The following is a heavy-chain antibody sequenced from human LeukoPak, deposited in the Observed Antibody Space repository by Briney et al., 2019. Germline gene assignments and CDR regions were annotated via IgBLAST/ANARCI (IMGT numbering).Heavy chain of an antibody. CDR3: AKGLKATVTWYYYGMDV. Sequence: PGGSLILSCAASGFTFSSYAMSWVRQAPGKGLEWVSAISGSGGSTCYADSVKGRFTISRDNSKNTLYLQMNSLRAEDTAVYYCAKGLKATVTWYYYGMDVWGQGTTVTVSS. CDR2: ISGSGGST. CDR1: GFTFSSYA. J-gene: IGHJ6*02. V-gene: IGHV3-23*01. D-gene: IGHD4-17*01.